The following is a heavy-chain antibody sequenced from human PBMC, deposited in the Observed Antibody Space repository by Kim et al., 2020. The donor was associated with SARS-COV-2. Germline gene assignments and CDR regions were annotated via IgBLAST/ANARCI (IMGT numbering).Heavy chain of an antibody. V-gene: IGHV3-15*01. J-gene: IGHJ6*02. Sequence: ASPVKGRLTISRKDSTNTLYLQMNSLKTEDTAVYYCTTENDYYYYGMDVWGQGTTVTVSS. CDR3: TTENDYYYYGMDV.